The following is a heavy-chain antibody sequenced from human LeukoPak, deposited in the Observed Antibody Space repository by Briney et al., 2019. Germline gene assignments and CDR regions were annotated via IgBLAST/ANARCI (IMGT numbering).Heavy chain of an antibody. CDR1: DDSFSSHY. D-gene: IGHD4-17*01. V-gene: IGHV4-59*11. CDR3: ARDFVTVTKGFDI. CDR2: ISYIGRT. Sequence: NTSETLSLTCAVSDDSFSSHYWTWIRQPPGKGLEWIGYISYIGRTNYNPSLKSRVTISIDTSKNQFSLKLTSVTAADTAVYYCARDFVTVTKGFDIWGQGTMVSVSS. J-gene: IGHJ3*02.